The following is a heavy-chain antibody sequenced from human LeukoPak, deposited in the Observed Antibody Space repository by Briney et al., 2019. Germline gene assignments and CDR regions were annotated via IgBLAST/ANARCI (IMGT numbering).Heavy chain of an antibody. D-gene: IGHD2-15*01. Sequence: GSLRLSCAASGCTFSAYAMSWVRHAPGKGLEWVSIICGGGGTTDHADSVKGRFTISRDNSGNTVYLQMNSLRAEDTALYYCATGRGPSWPDSRELDYCGQGILVTVSS. V-gene: IGHV3-23*01. CDR2: ICGGGGTT. CDR3: ATGRGPSWPDSRELDY. J-gene: IGHJ4*02. CDR1: GCTFSAYA.